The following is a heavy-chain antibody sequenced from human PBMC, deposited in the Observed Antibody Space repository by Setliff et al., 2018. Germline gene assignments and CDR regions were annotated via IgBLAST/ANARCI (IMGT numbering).Heavy chain of an antibody. D-gene: IGHD3-22*01. Sequence: LSLTCTVSGDSIDTDIWWSWVRQAPGKGLEWVAVMSLDETNKYYADSVKGRFTISRDNSRNTLYLQMNSLRAEDTAVYFCARGGYDYDSPCFDPWGQGTLVTVSS. CDR2: MSLDETNK. J-gene: IGHJ5*02. V-gene: IGHV3-30-3*01. CDR1: GDSIDTDI. CDR3: ARGGYDYDSPCFDP.